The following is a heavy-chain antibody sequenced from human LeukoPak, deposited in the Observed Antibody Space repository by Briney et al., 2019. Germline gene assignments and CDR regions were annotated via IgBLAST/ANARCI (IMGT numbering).Heavy chain of an antibody. Sequence: PGGSLRLSCAASGFTFSSYSMNWVRQAPGKGLEWVSSISSSSSYIYYADSVKGRFTISRDNAKNSLYLQMNSLRAEDTAVYYCAREFGYSYGRDAFDIWGQGTMVTVSS. V-gene: IGHV3-21*01. D-gene: IGHD5-18*01. CDR3: AREFGYSYGRDAFDI. J-gene: IGHJ3*02. CDR2: ISSSSSYI. CDR1: GFTFSSYS.